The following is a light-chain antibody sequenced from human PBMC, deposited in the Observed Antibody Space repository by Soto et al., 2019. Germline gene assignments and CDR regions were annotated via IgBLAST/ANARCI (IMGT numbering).Light chain of an antibody. CDR1: QSVSSSY. J-gene: IGKJ1*01. CDR3: QQYDSSFGT. Sequence: EIVLTQSPGTLSLSPGERATLSCRAGQSVSSSYLAWYQQKPGQAPRLLIYGASSRATGIPDRFSGSGSGTDFTLPISRLEPEDFAVYYCQQYDSSFGTFGQGTKVEIK. CDR2: GAS. V-gene: IGKV3-20*01.